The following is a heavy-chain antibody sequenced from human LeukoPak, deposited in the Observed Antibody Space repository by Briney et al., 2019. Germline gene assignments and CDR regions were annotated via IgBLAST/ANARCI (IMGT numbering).Heavy chain of an antibody. V-gene: IGHV4-39*07. Sequence: PSETLSLTCTVSGGSISSSSYYWGWIRQPPGKGLEWIGSIYYTGSTYYNPSLKSRVTISVDTSKNQFSLKLSSVTAADTAVYYCARGHLAARRFRGNYYFDYWGQGTLVTVSS. CDR2: IYYTGST. D-gene: IGHD6-6*01. CDR3: ARGHLAARRFRGNYYFDY. J-gene: IGHJ4*02. CDR1: GGSISSSSYY.